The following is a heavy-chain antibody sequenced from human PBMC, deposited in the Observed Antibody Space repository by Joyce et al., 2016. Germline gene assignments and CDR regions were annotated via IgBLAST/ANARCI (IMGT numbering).Heavy chain of an antibody. CDR3: ASLRGRITPVEY. Sequence: EAQLLESGGGLVQPGGSLRLSCAASGFRFINHAMNWVRQAPGKGLECLSTISGSGDATYYADSVKGRFTISRDNFKNMLYLQMNSLRADDTAIYYCASLRGRITPVEYWGQGTLVAVSS. J-gene: IGHJ4*02. CDR1: GFRFINHA. V-gene: IGHV3-23*01. CDR2: ISGSGDAT. D-gene: IGHD4-23*01.